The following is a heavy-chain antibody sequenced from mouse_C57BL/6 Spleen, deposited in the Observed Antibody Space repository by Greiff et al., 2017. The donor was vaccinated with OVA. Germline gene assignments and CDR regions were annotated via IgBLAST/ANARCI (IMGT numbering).Heavy chain of an antibody. CDR2: IHPNSGST. V-gene: IGHV1-64*01. CDR1: GYTFTSYW. D-gene: IGHD2-4*01. J-gene: IGHJ2*01. CDR3: ARSYYDYDFDY. Sequence: QVQLQQSGAELVKPGASVKLSCKASGYTFTSYWMHWVKQRPGQGLEWIGMIHPNSGSTNYNEKFKSKATLTVDKSSSTASMQLSSLTSEDSAVYYCARSYYDYDFDYWGQGTTLTVSS.